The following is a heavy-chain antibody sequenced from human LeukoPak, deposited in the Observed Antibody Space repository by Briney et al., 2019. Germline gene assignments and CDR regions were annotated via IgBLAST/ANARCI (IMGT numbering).Heavy chain of an antibody. D-gene: IGHD3-22*01. CDR1: GYTFTSYA. Sequence: ASVKVSCKASGYTFTSYAMNWVRQAPGQGLEWMGWINTNTGNPTYAQGFTGRFVFSLDTSVSTAYLQISSLKAEDTAVYYCARASYYYDSSGYYLDAFDIRGQGTMVTVSS. CDR2: INTNTGNP. V-gene: IGHV7-4-1*02. CDR3: ARASYYYDSSGYYLDAFDI. J-gene: IGHJ3*02.